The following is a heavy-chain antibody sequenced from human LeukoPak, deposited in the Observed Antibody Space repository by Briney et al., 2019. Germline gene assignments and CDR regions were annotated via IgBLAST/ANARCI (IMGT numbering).Heavy chain of an antibody. V-gene: IGHV3-30*03. J-gene: IGHJ4*02. CDR2: ISYDGSNK. Sequence: GRSLTLSCTASGFTFSSYCMHWVRQAPGKGLEWLAVISYDGSNKYYAYSVKGRFTISSDKSKNTLYLEMHSLRAEDTAVYYCARDGPYLGYCSGGSCYYLDYWGQGTLVTVSS. CDR3: ARDGPYLGYCSGGSCYYLDY. CDR1: GFTFSSYC. D-gene: IGHD2-15*01.